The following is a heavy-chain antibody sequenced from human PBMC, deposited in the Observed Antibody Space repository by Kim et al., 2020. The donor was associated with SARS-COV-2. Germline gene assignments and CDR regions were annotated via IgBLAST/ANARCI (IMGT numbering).Heavy chain of an antibody. CDR3: ARNPGAAAGTSDY. J-gene: IGHJ4*02. Sequence: SETLSLTCAVYGGSFSGYYWSWIRQPPGKGLEWIGEINHSGSTNYNPSLKSRVTISVDTSKNQFSLKLSSVTAADTAVYYCARNPGAAAGTSDYWGQGTLVTVSS. CDR2: INHSGST. V-gene: IGHV4-34*01. D-gene: IGHD6-13*01. CDR1: GGSFSGYY.